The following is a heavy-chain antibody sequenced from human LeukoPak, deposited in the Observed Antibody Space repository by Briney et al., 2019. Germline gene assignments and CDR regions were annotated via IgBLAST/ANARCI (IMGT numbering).Heavy chain of an antibody. CDR1: GFTFSSYA. D-gene: IGHD1-26*01. CDR3: AKDRRGGSYYAATLDI. V-gene: IGHV3-23*01. J-gene: IGHJ3*02. CDR2: ISDSGDIT. Sequence: GGSLRLSCAASGFTFSSYAMSWVRQAPGKGLDWVSGISDSGDITYYADSVKGRFTIFRDNSKNTLYVQMNSLRVEDTAVYFCAKDRRGGSYYAATLDIWGPGTMVTVSS.